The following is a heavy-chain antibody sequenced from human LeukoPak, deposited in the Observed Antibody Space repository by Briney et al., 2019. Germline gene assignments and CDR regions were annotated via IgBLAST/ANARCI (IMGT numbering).Heavy chain of an antibody. J-gene: IGHJ4*02. CDR1: GGSISSSSYY. V-gene: IGHV4-39*07. CDR3: TRMDYGDYAFHY. D-gene: IGHD4-17*01. Sequence: SETLSLTCTVSGGSISSSSYYWGWIRQPPGKGLEWIGSIYYSGSTYYNPSLRSRVTMSVDTSKNQFSLKLSSVTAADTAVYYCTRMDYGDYAFHYWGQGTLVTVSS. CDR2: IYYSGST.